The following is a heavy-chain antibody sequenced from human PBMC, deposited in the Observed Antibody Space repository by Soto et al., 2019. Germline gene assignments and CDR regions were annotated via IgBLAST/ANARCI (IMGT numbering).Heavy chain of an antibody. J-gene: IGHJ3*02. CDR3: ATEGASSAYGDAFDI. D-gene: IGHD6-25*01. CDR1: GFTFSSYA. CDR2: ISYNGGGS. V-gene: IGHV3-30-3*01. Sequence: QVQLVESGGGVVQPGRSLRLSCAASGFTFSSYAMHWVRQAPGKGLEWVAFISYNGGGSFYADPVKGRFTISRDNSKNTLDLQMSTLRVEDTAVYYCATEGASSAYGDAFDIWGQGTMVTVSS.